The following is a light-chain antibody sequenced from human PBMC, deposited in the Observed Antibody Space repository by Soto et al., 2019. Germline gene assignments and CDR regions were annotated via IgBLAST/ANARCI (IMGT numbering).Light chain of an antibody. CDR3: QSYDSSLRGSKV. Sequence: QSVLTQPPSVSGAPGQRVTISCTGSSSNIGAGYDVHWYQQLPGTAPNLLIYGNSNRPSGVPDRFSGSKSGTSASLAITGLQAEDEADYYCQSYDSSLRGSKVFGGGTKLTVL. V-gene: IGLV1-40*01. CDR2: GNS. J-gene: IGLJ2*01. CDR1: SSNIGAGYD.